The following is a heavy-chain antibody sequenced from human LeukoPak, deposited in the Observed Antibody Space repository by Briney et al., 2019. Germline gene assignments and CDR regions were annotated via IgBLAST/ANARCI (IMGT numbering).Heavy chain of an antibody. J-gene: IGHJ4*02. CDR2: IWYDGSNK. CDR1: GFTFSSYG. V-gene: IGHV3-33*01. Sequence: GRSLRLSCAASGFTFSSYGMHWVRQAPGKGLEWVADIWYDGSNKYYADSVKGRFTISRDNSKNTLYLQMTSLRAEDTAVYYCARDRGGIVVVPAALEYWGQGTLVTVSS. CDR3: ARDRGGIVVVPAALEY. D-gene: IGHD2-2*01.